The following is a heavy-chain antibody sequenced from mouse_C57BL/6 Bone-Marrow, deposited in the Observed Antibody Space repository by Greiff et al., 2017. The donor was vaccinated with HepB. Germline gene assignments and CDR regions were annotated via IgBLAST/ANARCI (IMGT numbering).Heavy chain of an antibody. CDR1: GYSITSGYY. CDR3: ANYYGSSCGAMDY. CDR2: ISYDGSN. V-gene: IGHV3-6*01. J-gene: IGHJ4*01. D-gene: IGHD1-1*01. Sequence: VQLKESGPGLVKPSQSLSLTCSVTGYSITSGYYWNWIRQFPGNKLEWMGYISYDGSNNYNPSLKNRISITRDTSKNQFFLKLNSVTTEDTATYYCANYYGSSCGAMDYWGQGTSVTVSS.